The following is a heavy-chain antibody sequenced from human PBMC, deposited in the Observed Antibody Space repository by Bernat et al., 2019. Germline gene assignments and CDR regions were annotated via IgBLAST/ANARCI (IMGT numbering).Heavy chain of an antibody. D-gene: IGHD1-7*01. J-gene: IGHJ3*02. CDR2: IYHSGST. Sequence: QLQLQESGSGLVKPSQTLSLTCAVSGGSISSGGYSWSWIRQPPGKGLEWLGYIYHSGSTYYNPSLKSRVTISVDRSKNQFSLKLSSVTAADTAVYYCASRILQNWNSGIDIAFDIWGQGTMVTVSS. CDR3: ASRILQNWNSGIDIAFDI. V-gene: IGHV4-30-2*01. CDR1: GGSISSGGYS.